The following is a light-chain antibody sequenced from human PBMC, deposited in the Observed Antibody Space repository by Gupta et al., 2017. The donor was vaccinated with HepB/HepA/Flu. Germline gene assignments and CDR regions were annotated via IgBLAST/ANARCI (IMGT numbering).Light chain of an antibody. J-gene: IGLJ2*01. Sequence: SHVLTQAPSVSVAPGKTARITCGGNNIGGKSVHWYQQRPGQAPVALVYDDTYRPSGIPERFSGSTSGNTATPSISRVEVGDEADYDCQVWDSSRDNTLIFGGGTKLTVL. V-gene: IGLV3-21*03. CDR3: QVWDSSRDNTLI. CDR1: NIGGKS. CDR2: DDT.